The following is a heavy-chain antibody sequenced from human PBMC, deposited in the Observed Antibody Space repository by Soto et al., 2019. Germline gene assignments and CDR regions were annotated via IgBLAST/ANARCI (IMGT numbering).Heavy chain of an antibody. J-gene: IGHJ4*02. CDR2: MSYSGTT. V-gene: IGHV4-31*03. Sequence: QVQLQESGPGQVKPSQILSLTCTVSGGSINSDGHFWSWVRQFPGKGMEWIAYMSYSGTTFYNPSLNSRVTISVDTSENQFSLKLYAVTAADTAIYYCARARSTGPFDYWGQGTLVTVSS. CDR3: ARARSTGPFDY. CDR1: GGSINSDGHF.